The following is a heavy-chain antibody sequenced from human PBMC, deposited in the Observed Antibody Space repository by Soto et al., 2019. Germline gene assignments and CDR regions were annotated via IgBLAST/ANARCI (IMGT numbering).Heavy chain of an antibody. D-gene: IGHD6-19*01. J-gene: IGHJ4*02. V-gene: IGHV3-30-3*01. Sequence: GGSLRLSCAASGFTFSSYAMHWVRQAPGKGLEWVAVISYDGSNKYYADSVKGRFTISRDNSKNTLYLQMNSLRAEDTAVYYCARDRPPSSAYFDYWGQGTLVTVSS. CDR1: GFTFSSYA. CDR3: ARDRPPSSAYFDY. CDR2: ISYDGSNK.